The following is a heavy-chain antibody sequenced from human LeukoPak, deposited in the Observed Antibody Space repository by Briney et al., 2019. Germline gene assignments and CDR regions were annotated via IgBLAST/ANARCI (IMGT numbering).Heavy chain of an antibody. Sequence: ASVKVSCKASGGTFSSYTISWVRQAPGQGLEWMGRIIPMLGIANYAQKFQGRVTITADKSTSTAYMELSSLRSEDTAVYYCAREVKRGSSYGSPLLGYWGQGTLVTVSS. CDR1: GGTFSSYT. V-gene: IGHV1-69*04. CDR3: AREVKRGSSYGSPLLGY. CDR2: IIPMLGIA. J-gene: IGHJ4*02. D-gene: IGHD5-18*01.